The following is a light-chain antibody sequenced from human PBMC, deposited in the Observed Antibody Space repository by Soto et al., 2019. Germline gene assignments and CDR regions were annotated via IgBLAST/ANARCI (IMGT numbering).Light chain of an antibody. CDR3: QKYTNVPT. V-gene: IGKV1-27*01. J-gene: IGKJ4*01. CDR1: QGSSNY. Sequence: DIQMTQSPSFLSASVGDRVTITCRARQGSSNYLAWYQQIPGKVPKLLISAAFTLQSGDPSRFSGSGSGTDFTLTISSLQPEDVATYYCQKYTNVPTFGGGNKVEI. CDR2: AAF.